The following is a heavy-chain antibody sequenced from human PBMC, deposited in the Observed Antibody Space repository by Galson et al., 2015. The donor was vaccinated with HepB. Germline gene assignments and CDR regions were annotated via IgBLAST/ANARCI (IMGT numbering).Heavy chain of an antibody. CDR2: ISASGSTI. Sequence: SLRLSCAASGFSLSDFEMNWVRQAPGKGLEWLSYISASGSTIYYADSVKGRFTISREGGKDSLLLQMNSLRADDTAIYYCARGYKRGSYYYGLDVWGQGTAVTVSS. V-gene: IGHV3-48*03. J-gene: IGHJ6*02. CDR1: GFSLSDFE. D-gene: IGHD1-1*01. CDR3: ARGYKRGSYYYGLDV.